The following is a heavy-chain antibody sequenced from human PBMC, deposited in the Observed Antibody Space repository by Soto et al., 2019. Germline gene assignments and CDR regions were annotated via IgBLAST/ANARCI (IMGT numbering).Heavy chain of an antibody. CDR3: IRSGWANSDLGMDS. D-gene: IGHD1-1*01. Sequence: GGSLRLSCAASGFTFSGSAMHWVRQASGKGLEWVGRIRSKANSYATAYAASVKGRFTISRDDSKNTAYLQMNSLKTEDTAVYYFIRSGWANSDLGMDSGGQGPTVT. V-gene: IGHV3-73*01. CDR1: GFTFSGSA. J-gene: IGHJ6*02. CDR2: IRSKANSYAT.